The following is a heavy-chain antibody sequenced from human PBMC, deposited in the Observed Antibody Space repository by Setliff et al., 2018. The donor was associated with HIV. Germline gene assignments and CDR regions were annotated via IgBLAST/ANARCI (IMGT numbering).Heavy chain of an antibody. J-gene: IGHJ6*03. CDR3: AGEIAPAARLPNVGGPPPPGYYHYMDV. CDR1: RGSISSTSHY. Sequence: TLSLTCIVSRGSISSTSHYWGWVRQSPGSRLEWIGSIYYSGRTYYNPSLKSRVTMSVDTSTNQFSLDLTSVTAADTAVYFCAGEIAPAARLPNVGGPPPPGYYHYMDVWGKGTTVTVS. CDR2: IYYSGRT. V-gene: IGHV4-39*07. D-gene: IGHD2-8*01.